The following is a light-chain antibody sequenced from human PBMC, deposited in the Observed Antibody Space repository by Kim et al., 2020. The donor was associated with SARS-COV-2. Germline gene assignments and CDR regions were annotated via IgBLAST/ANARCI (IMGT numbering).Light chain of an antibody. V-gene: IGLV3-21*04. Sequence: PGKTARITCGGNNIGSKSVHGYQEKPGQAPVLVIYYDSDRPSGIPERFSGSNYGNTAPLTISRVEAGDEADYYCQVWDSSSDHRVFGGGTQLTVL. J-gene: IGLJ3*02. CDR2: YDS. CDR1: NIGSKS. CDR3: QVWDSSSDHRV.